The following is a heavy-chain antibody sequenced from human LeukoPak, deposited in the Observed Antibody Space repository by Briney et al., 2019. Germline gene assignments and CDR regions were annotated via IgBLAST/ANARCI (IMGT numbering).Heavy chain of an antibody. CDR1: GSSISSGGYY. CDR2: IYYSGST. J-gene: IGHJ4*02. Sequence: SQTLSLTCTVSGSSISSGGYYWSWIRQHPGKGLEWIGYIYYSGSTYYNPSLKSRVTISVDTSKNQFSLKLSSVTAADTAVYYCARQWFGESGGFDYWGQGTLVTVSS. D-gene: IGHD3-10*01. V-gene: IGHV4-31*03. CDR3: ARQWFGESGGFDY.